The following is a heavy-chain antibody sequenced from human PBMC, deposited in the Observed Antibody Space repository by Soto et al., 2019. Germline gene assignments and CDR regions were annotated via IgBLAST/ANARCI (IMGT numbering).Heavy chain of an antibody. J-gene: IGHJ6*02. V-gene: IGHV1-18*01. CDR3: ARGGASTGGMDV. D-gene: IGHD1-26*01. Sequence: QVQLVQSGVEAKKPGASMKVSCKASGYTFTSYGFSWVRQAPGQGLEWMGWINPYNGNTNYAQNLQGRVTMTTDTSTSTAYMELRSLTSDDTAVYYCARGGASTGGMDVWGQGTTVTVSS. CDR1: GYTFTSYG. CDR2: INPYNGNT.